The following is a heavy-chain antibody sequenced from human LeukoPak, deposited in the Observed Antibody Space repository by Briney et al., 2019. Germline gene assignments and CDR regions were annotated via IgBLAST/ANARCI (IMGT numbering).Heavy chain of an antibody. J-gene: IGHJ6*02. CDR3: ARGRYGSGSYYYYYYYGMDV. D-gene: IGHD3-10*01. Sequence: SETLSLTCTVSGGSISSYYWSWIRQPPGKGLEWIGEINHSGSTNYNPSLKSRVTISVDTSKNQFSLKLSSVTAADTAVYYCARGRYGSGSYYYYYYYGMDVWGQGTTVTVSS. CDR1: GGSISSYY. CDR2: INHSGST. V-gene: IGHV4-34*01.